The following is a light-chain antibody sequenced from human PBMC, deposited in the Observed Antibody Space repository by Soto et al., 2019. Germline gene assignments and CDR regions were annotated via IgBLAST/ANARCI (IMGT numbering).Light chain of an antibody. CDR1: TSNIGAGYD. J-gene: IGLJ1*01. CDR2: ANS. Sequence: QSALTQPPSVSGAPGQRVIVSCTGSTSNIGAGYDVHWYQQLPGTSPKLLFFANSNRPSGVPDRFSASRSGSSSSLTITGRQAEDEADYYCQSYDTSLSGSYVFGSGTKVTVL. CDR3: QSYDTSLSGSYV. V-gene: IGLV1-40*01.